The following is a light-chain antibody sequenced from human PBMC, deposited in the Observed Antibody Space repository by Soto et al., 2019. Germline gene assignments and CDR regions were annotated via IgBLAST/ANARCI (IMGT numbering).Light chain of an antibody. V-gene: IGKV3-15*01. CDR3: QQYNNWGT. J-gene: IGKJ1*01. Sequence: EIVMTQSPATLSVSPGERATLSCRASQSVSSNLAWYQQKPGQAPRLLIYGASPRATGIPARFSGSGSGTEFTLPISSLQSEDFAVYYCQQYNNWGTFGQGTKVEI. CDR1: QSVSSN. CDR2: GAS.